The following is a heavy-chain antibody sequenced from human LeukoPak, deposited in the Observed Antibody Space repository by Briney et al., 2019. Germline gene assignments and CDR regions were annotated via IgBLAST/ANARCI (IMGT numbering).Heavy chain of an antibody. J-gene: IGHJ4*02. V-gene: IGHV3-23*01. CDR3: AKSGLNRFDY. CDR2: FSGSGGRT. D-gene: IGHD2-15*01. Sequence: GGSLVLSWAASGIPFNRYAMRGGRAAPGKGLEGGATFSGSGGRTHYADSVKGPFTISRDNSKNTLYLQMNSLRAEDTAVYYCAKSGLNRFDYWGQGTLVTVSS. CDR1: GIPFNRYA.